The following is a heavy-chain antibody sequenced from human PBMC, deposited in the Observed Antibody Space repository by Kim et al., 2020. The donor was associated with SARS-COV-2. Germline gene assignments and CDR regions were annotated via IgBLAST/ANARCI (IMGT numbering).Heavy chain of an antibody. Sequence: TNAQKLQGRVTMTPDTSTSTAYMELRSLRSDDTAVYYCARGRDSGSYFDYWGQGTLVTVSS. D-gene: IGHD1-26*01. V-gene: IGHV1-18*01. J-gene: IGHJ4*02. CDR3: ARGRDSGSYFDY.